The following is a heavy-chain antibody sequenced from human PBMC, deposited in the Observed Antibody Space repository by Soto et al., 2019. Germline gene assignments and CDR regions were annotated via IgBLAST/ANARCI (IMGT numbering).Heavy chain of an antibody. J-gene: IGHJ6*02. D-gene: IGHD6-19*01. V-gene: IGHV1-8*01. CDR3: ARGRKAVAGNYYYGMDV. CDR2: MNPNSGNT. CDR1: GYTFTSYD. Sequence: QVQLVQSGAEVKKPGASVKVSCKASGYTFTSYDINWVRQATGQGLEWMGWMNPNSGNTGYAQKFQGRVTMTRNTSISTAYIELSSLRSEDTAVYYCARGRKAVAGNYYYGMDVWGQGTTVTVSS.